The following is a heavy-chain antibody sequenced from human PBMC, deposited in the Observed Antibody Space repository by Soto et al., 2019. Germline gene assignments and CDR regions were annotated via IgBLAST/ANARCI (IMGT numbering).Heavy chain of an antibody. D-gene: IGHD6-25*01. CDR3: ARDLPLSNIAAHHYFDY. V-gene: IGHV6-1*01. Sequence: SQTLSLTCAISGDSASSNSAAWNWIRQSPSRGLEWLGRTYYRSKWYNDYAVSVKSRITINPDTSKNQFSLQLNSVTPEDTAVYYCARDLPLSNIAAHHYFDYWGQGTLVTVS. CDR2: TYYRSKWYN. CDR1: GDSASSNSAA. J-gene: IGHJ4*02.